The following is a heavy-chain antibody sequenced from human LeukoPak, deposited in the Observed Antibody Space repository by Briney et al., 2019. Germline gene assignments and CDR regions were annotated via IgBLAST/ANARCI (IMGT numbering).Heavy chain of an antibody. D-gene: IGHD6-13*01. J-gene: IGHJ5*02. Sequence: ASVKVSCKASGGTFSSYAISWVRQAPGQGLEWMGGIIPIFGTANYAQKFQGRVTITADESTSTAYMELSSLRSEDTAVYYYARDPPRAIAAAPEGFDPWGQGTLVTVSS. CDR2: IIPIFGTA. V-gene: IGHV1-69*13. CDR3: ARDPPRAIAAAPEGFDP. CDR1: GGTFSSYA.